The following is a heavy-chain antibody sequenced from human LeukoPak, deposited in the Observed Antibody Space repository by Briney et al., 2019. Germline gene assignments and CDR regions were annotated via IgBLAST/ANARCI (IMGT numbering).Heavy chain of an antibody. J-gene: IGHJ4*02. CDR2: IHPSGSS. Sequence: SETLSLTCDVSGYSFSNYYWAWIRQPPGKGLEWIGEIHPSGSSDYSPSLRSRVTISHDTSKNQFSLKMNSVTAADTALYYCTRGQDQYKLGYWGQGALVTVSS. D-gene: IGHD1-1*01. V-gene: IGHV4-34*01. CDR1: GYSFSNYY. CDR3: TRGQDQYKLGY.